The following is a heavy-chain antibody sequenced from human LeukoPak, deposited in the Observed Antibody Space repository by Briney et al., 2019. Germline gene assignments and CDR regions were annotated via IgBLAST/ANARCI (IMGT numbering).Heavy chain of an antibody. J-gene: IGHJ5*02. D-gene: IGHD3-22*01. CDR2: INHSGST. Sequence: PSETLSLTCAVYGGSFSGYYWSWIRQPPGKGLEWIGEINHSGSTNYNPSLKSRVTISVDKSKNQFSLKLSPVTAADTAVYYCARVEAYDSSPWGQGTLVTVSS. CDR1: GGSFSGYY. V-gene: IGHV4-34*01. CDR3: ARVEAYDSSP.